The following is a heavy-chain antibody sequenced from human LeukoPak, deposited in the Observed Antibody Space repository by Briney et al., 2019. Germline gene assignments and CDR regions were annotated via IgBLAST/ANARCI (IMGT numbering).Heavy chain of an antibody. J-gene: IGHJ4*02. Sequence: ASVKVSCKASGYTFTSYYMHWVRQAPGQGLEWMGLINPSGGSTSYAQKFQGRVTMTRDTSTSTVYMELSSLRSEDTAVYYRARGANYCTNGVCSLFYWGQGTLVTVSS. CDR2: INPSGGST. V-gene: IGHV1-46*01. CDR1: GYTFTSYY. D-gene: IGHD2-8*01. CDR3: ARGANYCTNGVCSLFY.